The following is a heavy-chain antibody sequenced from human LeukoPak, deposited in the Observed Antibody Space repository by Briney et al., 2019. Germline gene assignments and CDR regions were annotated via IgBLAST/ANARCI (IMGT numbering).Heavy chain of an antibody. Sequence: ASVTVSCKASGYTFTSYYMHWVRQAPGQGLEWMGIINPSGGSTSYAQKFQGRVTMTRDTSTSTVYMELSSLRSEDTAVYYCARDWVGIAARPSYYYGMDVWGQGTTVTVSS. V-gene: IGHV1-46*01. CDR1: GYTFTSYY. CDR2: INPSGGST. D-gene: IGHD6-6*01. CDR3: ARDWVGIAARPSYYYGMDV. J-gene: IGHJ6*02.